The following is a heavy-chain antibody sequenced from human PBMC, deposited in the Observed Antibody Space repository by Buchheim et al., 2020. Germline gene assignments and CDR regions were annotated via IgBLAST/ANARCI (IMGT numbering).Heavy chain of an antibody. Sequence: QVQLQESGPGLVKPSGTLSLTCAVSGGSISSSNWWSWVRQPPGKGLEWIGEIYHSGSTNYNPSLKSRVTISVDKSKNQFSLKLSSVSAADTALYYCARVSYSGGSCYLFWDARSNYFDYWGQGTL. D-gene: IGHD2-15*01. CDR2: IYHSGST. J-gene: IGHJ4*02. CDR1: GGSISSSNW. CDR3: ARVSYSGGSCYLFWDARSNYFDY. V-gene: IGHV4-4*02.